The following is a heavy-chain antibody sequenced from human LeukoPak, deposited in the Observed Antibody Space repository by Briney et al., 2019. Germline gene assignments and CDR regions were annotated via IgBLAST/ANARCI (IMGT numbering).Heavy chain of an antibody. CDR3: ARAYPYDYVWGDAFDI. J-gene: IGHJ3*02. Sequence: EASVKVSCKASGYTFTGYYMHWVRQAPGQGLEWMGWINPNSGGTNYAQKFQGRVTMTRDTSISTAYMELSRLRSDDTAVYYCARAYPYDYVWGDAFDIWGQGTMVTVSS. D-gene: IGHD3-16*01. V-gene: IGHV1-2*02. CDR1: GYTFTGYY. CDR2: INPNSGGT.